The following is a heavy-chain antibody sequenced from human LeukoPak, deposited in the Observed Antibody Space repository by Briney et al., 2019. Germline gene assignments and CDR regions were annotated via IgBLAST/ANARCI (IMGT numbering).Heavy chain of an antibody. J-gene: IGHJ4*02. CDR3: ASTTYYYGSGSYYSPTYTDY. CDR1: GGSISGGSYY. D-gene: IGHD3-10*01. Sequence: PSETLSLTCTVSGGSISGGSYYWSWIRQPAGKGLEWIGRIYTSGSTNYNPSLKSRVTISVDTSKNQFSLKLSSVTAADTAVYYCASTTYYYGSGSYYSPTYTDYWGQGTLVTVSS. CDR2: IYTSGST. V-gene: IGHV4-61*02.